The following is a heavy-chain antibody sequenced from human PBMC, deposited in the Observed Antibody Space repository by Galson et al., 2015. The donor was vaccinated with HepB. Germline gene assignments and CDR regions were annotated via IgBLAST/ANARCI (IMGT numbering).Heavy chain of an antibody. J-gene: IGHJ4*02. V-gene: IGHV5-10-1*01. CDR3: ARPNYYDSSGYYPSYFDY. CDR1: GYSFTSYW. CDR2: IDPSDSYT. D-gene: IGHD3-22*01. Sequence: QSGAEVKKPGESLRISCKGSGYSFTSYWISWVRQMPGKGLEWMGRIDPSDSYTNYSPSFQGHVTISADKSISTAYLQRSSLKASDTAMYYYARPNYYDSSGYYPSYFDYWGQGTLVTVSS.